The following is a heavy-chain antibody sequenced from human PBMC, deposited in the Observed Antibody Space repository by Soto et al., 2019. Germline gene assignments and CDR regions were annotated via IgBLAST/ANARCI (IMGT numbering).Heavy chain of an antibody. CDR1: GFTFSGSA. D-gene: IGHD6-19*01. V-gene: IGHV3-73*01. CDR3: TTPGRTWLAYYFDY. Sequence: EVQLVESGGGLVQPGGSLKLSCAASGFTFSGSAMHWVRQASGKGLEWVGRIRSKANSYATAYAASVKGRFTISRDDSKNTAYLQMNSLKTEDTAVYYCTTPGRTWLAYYFDYWGQGTLVTVSS. J-gene: IGHJ4*02. CDR2: IRSKANSYAT.